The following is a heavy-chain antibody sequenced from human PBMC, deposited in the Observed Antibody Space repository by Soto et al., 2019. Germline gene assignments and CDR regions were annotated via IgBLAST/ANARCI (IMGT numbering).Heavy chain of an antibody. V-gene: IGHV1-46*01. D-gene: IGHD3-10*01. CDR2: INPSGGST. CDR1: GYTFTSYY. CDR3: ARDLKVRGVIITSTPLRY. Sequence: QVQLVQSGAEVKKPGASVKVSCKASGYTFTSYYMHWVRQAPGQGLEWMGIINPSGGSTSYAQKFQGRVTMTRDTSTSTVYMELSSLRSEDTAVYYCARDLKVRGVIITSTPLRYWGQGTLVTVSS. J-gene: IGHJ4*02.